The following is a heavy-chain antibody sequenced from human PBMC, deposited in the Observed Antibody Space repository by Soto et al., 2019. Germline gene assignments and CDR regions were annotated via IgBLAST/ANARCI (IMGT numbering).Heavy chain of an antibody. V-gene: IGHV1-2*04. CDR3: ARGADIVVVPAASGDAFDI. CDR2: INPNSGGT. Sequence: QVQLVQSGAEVKKPGASVKVSCKASGYTFTGYYMHWVRQAPGQGLEWMGWINPNSGGTNYAQKFQGWVTMTRDTSVSTAYMELSRLRSDDTAVYYCARGADIVVVPAASGDAFDIWGQGTMVTVSS. J-gene: IGHJ3*02. D-gene: IGHD2-2*01. CDR1: GYTFTGYY.